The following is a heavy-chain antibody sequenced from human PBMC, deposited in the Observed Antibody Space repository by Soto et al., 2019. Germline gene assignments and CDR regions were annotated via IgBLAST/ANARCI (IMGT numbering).Heavy chain of an antibody. CDR1: GFTFSSYA. V-gene: IGHV3-30-3*01. J-gene: IGHJ4*02. CDR3: AREIAVADSVPDY. Sequence: QVQLVESGGGVVQPGRSLRLSCAASGFTFSSYAMHWVRQAPGKGLEWVAVISYDGSNKYYADSVKGRFTISRDNSKNTLYLQMNSLRAEDTAVYYCAREIAVADSVPDYWGQGTLVTVSS. D-gene: IGHD6-19*01. CDR2: ISYDGSNK.